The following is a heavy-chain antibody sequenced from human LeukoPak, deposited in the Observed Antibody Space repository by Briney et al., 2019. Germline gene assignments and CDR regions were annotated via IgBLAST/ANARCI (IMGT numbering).Heavy chain of an antibody. Sequence: SETLSLTCAVYGGSFSGYYWSWIRQPPGQGLEWIGEINHSGSTNYNPSLKSRVTISVDTSKNQFSLKLSSVTAADTAVFYCARAGTTGDFDYWGQGTLVTVSS. J-gene: IGHJ4*02. D-gene: IGHD4-17*01. CDR2: INHSGST. V-gene: IGHV4-34*01. CDR3: ARAGTTGDFDY. CDR1: GGSFSGYY.